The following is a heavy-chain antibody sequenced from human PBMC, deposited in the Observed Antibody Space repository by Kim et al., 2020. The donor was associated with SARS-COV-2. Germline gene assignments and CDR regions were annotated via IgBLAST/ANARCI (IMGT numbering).Heavy chain of an antibody. D-gene: IGHD3-22*01. V-gene: IGHV4-39*02. Sequence: SETLSLTCSVSGGSIIMSNSYWDWTRQPPGKGLEWIGSINYSGSTYYNPSLKSRVTMSVATSKNHFSLKLTSVTAADTAVYYCARGGADSNPIFHYF. CDR3: ARGGADSNPIFHYF. CDR1: GGSIIMSNSY. J-gene: IGHJ4*01. CDR2: INYSGST.